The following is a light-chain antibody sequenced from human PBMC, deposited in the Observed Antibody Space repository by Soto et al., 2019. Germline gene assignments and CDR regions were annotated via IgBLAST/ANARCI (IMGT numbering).Light chain of an antibody. Sequence: EIVLTQSPGTLSLSPGEGGTLSCRASQTVSGNYLAWYQQKPGQAPRLLMFRASIRAAGFPARFSGSGSGTEFNITISSLQSDDSAVYYCQQYNNWPRATFGGGTKVDIK. CDR3: QQYNNWPRAT. CDR2: RAS. J-gene: IGKJ4*01. V-gene: IGKV3-15*01. CDR1: QTVSGN.